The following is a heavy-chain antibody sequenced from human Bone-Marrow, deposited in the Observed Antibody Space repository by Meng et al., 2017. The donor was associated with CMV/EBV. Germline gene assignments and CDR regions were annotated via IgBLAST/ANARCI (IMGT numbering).Heavy chain of an antibody. CDR2: IYWDDDK. J-gene: IGHJ5*02. CDR3: ARGGFSYGLLWFDP. V-gene: IGHV2-5*02. Sequence: ITVKEVGPTMVKPTPTLTLTCTFSGFSPSTSGVGVGWIRQPPGKALEWLALIYWDDDKRYSPSLKSRLTITKDTSKNQVVLTMTNMDPVDTATYYCARGGFSYGLLWFDPWGQGALVTVSS. D-gene: IGHD5-18*01. CDR1: GFSPSTSGVG.